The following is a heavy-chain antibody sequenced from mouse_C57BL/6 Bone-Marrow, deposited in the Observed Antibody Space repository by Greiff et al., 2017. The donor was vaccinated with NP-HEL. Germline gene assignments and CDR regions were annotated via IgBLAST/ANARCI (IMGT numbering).Heavy chain of an antibody. V-gene: IGHV1-20*01. CDR1: GYSFTGYF. D-gene: IGHD1-1*01. CDR3: ARSWYYGSSYFDY. CDR2: INPFTGDT. J-gene: IGHJ2*01. Sequence: VQLKQSGPELVKPGDSVKISCKASGYSFTGYFMNWVLPSHGMSLEWIGRINPFTGDTFYNQKLKGKATLTVDKSSSTAHRELRSQTSEDSAVNYCARSWYYGSSYFDYWGQGTTLTVSS.